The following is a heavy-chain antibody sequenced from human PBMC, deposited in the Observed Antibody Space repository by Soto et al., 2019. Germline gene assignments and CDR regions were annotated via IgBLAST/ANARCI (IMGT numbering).Heavy chain of an antibody. D-gene: IGHD2-21*01. Sequence: QVPLVQSGAEVKKPGASVKVSCKASGYTFSSYGISWVRQAPGQGLEWMGWISPYNGQTDYAQKVQGRVSMTTDTSTTTAYMELRGLRSDDTAVYYCARQLEIMVAPRGGGYYFEYWGQGTPVTVSS. CDR1: GYTFSSYG. J-gene: IGHJ4*02. CDR3: ARQLEIMVAPRGGGYYFEY. V-gene: IGHV1-18*04. CDR2: ISPYNGQT.